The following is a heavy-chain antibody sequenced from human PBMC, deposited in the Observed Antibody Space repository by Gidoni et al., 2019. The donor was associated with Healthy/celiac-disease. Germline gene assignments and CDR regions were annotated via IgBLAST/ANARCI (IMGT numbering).Heavy chain of an antibody. V-gene: IGHV1-69*04. J-gene: IGHJ4*02. CDR2: IIPILGIA. Sequence: QVQLVQSGAEVQKTGSSVKVSCKDSGGTFSSYAISWVRQAPGQGLEWMGRIIPILGIANYAQKFQGRVTITADKSTSTAYMELSSLRSEDTAVYYCARDRGSIAAEGGAYDYWGQGTLVTVSS. CDR3: ARDRGSIAAEGGAYDY. D-gene: IGHD6-13*01. CDR1: GGTFSSYA.